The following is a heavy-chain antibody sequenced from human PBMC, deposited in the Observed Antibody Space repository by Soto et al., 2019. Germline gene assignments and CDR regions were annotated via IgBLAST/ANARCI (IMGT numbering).Heavy chain of an antibody. Sequence: LRGSCAGSGFSFSSYAMSGGRQGLGEGLEWGSAISGSGGSGYDADSVKGRFTISRDKSKNTLYLQMNSLRAEGTAVSYFFYFNDRDYEMNY. V-gene: IGHV3-23*01. CDR2: ISGSGGSG. D-gene: IGHD3-10*01. CDR3: FYFNDRDYEMNY. CDR1: GFSFSSYA. J-gene: IGHJ6*03.